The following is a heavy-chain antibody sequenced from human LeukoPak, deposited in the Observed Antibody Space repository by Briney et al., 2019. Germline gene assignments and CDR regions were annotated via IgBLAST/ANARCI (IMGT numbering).Heavy chain of an antibody. V-gene: IGHV3-33*01. CDR3: ARDSSYAFDI. J-gene: IGHJ3*02. Sequence: PAGRSLRLSCAASGFTFSSFGMHWVRQAPGKGLEWVALIWYDASNKYSADSVKGRFTISRDNSKSTLFLQMDSLRDEDTAVYYCARDSSYAFDIWGQGTMVTVSS. CDR2: IWYDASNK. D-gene: IGHD6-6*01. CDR1: GFTFSSFG.